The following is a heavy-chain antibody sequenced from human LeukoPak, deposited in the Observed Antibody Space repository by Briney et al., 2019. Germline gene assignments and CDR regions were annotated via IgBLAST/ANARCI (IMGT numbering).Heavy chain of an antibody. CDR1: GGTFSSYA. J-gene: IGHJ4*02. D-gene: IGHD1-1*01. V-gene: IGHV1-69*13. CDR3: ARVNDNWDDY. Sequence: GASVKVSCKASGGTFSSYAISWVRQAPGQGLEWMGGIIPIFGTTNYAQRFQGRVTITADESTSTAYMELSSLRSDDTAVYYCARVNDNWDDYWGQGTLVTVSS. CDR2: IIPIFGTT.